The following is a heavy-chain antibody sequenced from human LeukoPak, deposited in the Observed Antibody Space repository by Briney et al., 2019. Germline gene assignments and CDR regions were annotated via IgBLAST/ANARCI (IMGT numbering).Heavy chain of an antibody. V-gene: IGHV3-21*01. J-gene: IGHJ4*02. CDR3: AREREVHFDY. CDR1: GFTFSSYS. D-gene: IGHD1-26*01. Sequence: GGSLRLSCAASGFTFSSYSMNWVRQAPGKGLEWVSSISSSSSYIYYADSVKGRFTISRDNAKNSLYLQMNTLRAEDTAVYYCAREREVHFDYWGQGTLVTVSS. CDR2: ISSSSSYI.